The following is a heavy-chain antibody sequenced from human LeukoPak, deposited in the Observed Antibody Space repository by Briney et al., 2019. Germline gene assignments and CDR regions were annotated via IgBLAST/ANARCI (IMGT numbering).Heavy chain of an antibody. J-gene: IGHJ4*02. D-gene: IGHD3-10*01. CDR2: IKCDGSEK. V-gene: IGHV3-52*01. CDR1: GFTFSSSW. CDR3: MVRGVII. Sequence: GGSLRLSCTASGFTFSSSWMHWVCQAPEKGLEWVADIKCDGSEKYYVASVKGRLTISRDNAKNSLYLQVNSLRAEDMTVYYWMVRGVIIWGQGTLVTVSS.